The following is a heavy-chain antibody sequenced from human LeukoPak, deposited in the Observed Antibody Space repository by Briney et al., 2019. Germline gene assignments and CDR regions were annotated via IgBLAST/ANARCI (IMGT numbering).Heavy chain of an antibody. D-gene: IGHD3-3*01. CDR2: IYYSGST. V-gene: IGHV4-59*08. CDR3: ARAYYDFWSGYPSLYFDY. CDR1: GGSISSYY. Sequence: SETLSLTCTVSGGSISSYYWSWIRQPPGKGLEWIGYIYYSGSTNYNPSLKSRVTISVDTSKNQFSLKLSSVTAADTAVYYCARAYYDFWSGYPSLYFDYWGQETLVTVSS. J-gene: IGHJ4*02.